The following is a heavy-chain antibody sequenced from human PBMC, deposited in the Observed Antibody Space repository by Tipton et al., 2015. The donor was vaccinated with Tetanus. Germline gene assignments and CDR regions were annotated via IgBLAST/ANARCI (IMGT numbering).Heavy chain of an antibody. Sequence: LRLSCTVSGGSVSSGSYYWSWIRQPPGKGLEWIGYIYYSGSTNYNPSLKSRVTISVDTSKNQFSLKLSSVTAADTAVYYCARAPYDILTGLDPWGQGTLVTVSS. CDR2: IYYSGST. V-gene: IGHV4-61*01. J-gene: IGHJ5*02. CDR1: GGSVSSGSYY. D-gene: IGHD3-9*01. CDR3: ARAPYDILTGLDP.